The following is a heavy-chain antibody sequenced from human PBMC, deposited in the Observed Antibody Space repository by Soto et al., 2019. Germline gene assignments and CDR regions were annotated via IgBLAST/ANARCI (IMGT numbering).Heavy chain of an antibody. CDR2: ISSSGGST. Sequence: EVQLLESGGGLVQPGGSLRLSCAASGFTFSSYTMSWVRQGPGKGLEWVSGISSSGGSTVYADSVKGRFTISRDNFKNTLYLQMISLRAEDTAVYYWAKGWGDYWGQGTPVTVSS. CDR1: GFTFSSYT. V-gene: IGHV3-23*01. CDR3: AKGWGDY. J-gene: IGHJ4*02. D-gene: IGHD7-27*01.